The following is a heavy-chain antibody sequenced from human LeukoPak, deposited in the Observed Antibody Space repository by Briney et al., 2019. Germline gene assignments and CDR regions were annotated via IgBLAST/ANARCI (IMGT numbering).Heavy chain of an antibody. CDR2: LESDGSST. V-gene: IGHV3-74*01. CDR1: GFTFSAYR. Sequence: ARGSLRLSCSASGFTFSAYRMHWVRQAPGKGLVWVSRLESDGSSTAYADSVKGRFTISRDNAENTVYLQMDSLRVEDTAVYYCASLGSRDASKGGDFWGQGTLVTVSS. D-gene: IGHD5-24*01. J-gene: IGHJ4*02. CDR3: ASLGSRDASKGGDF.